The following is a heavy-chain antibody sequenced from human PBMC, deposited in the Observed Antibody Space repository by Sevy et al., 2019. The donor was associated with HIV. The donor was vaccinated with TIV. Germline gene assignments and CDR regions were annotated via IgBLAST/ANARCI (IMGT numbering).Heavy chain of an antibody. CDR1: GFTFSSYA. J-gene: IGHJ4*02. CDR3: AKSAPVYYYGSGDFDY. D-gene: IGHD3-10*01. Sequence: GGSLRLSCAASGFTFSSYAMSWVRQAPGKGLEWVSAISGSGGNKYYADSVKGRFTISRDNSKNTLYLQMNSLRAEDTAVYYCAKSAPVYYYGSGDFDYWGQGTLVTVSS. CDR2: ISGSGGNK. V-gene: IGHV3-23*01.